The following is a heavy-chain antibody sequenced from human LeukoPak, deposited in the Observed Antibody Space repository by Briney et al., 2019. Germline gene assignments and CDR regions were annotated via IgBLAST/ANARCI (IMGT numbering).Heavy chain of an antibody. Sequence: GGSLRLSCAASGFTFSSYWMSWVRQAPGKGLEWVANVKQDGSEKYYVDSVKGRFTISRDNAKNSLYLQTNSLRAEDTAVYYCARAGLSSGYYYDYWGQGTLVTVSS. CDR1: GFTFSSYW. CDR2: VKQDGSEK. D-gene: IGHD3-22*01. J-gene: IGHJ4*02. V-gene: IGHV3-7*01. CDR3: ARAGLSSGYYYDY.